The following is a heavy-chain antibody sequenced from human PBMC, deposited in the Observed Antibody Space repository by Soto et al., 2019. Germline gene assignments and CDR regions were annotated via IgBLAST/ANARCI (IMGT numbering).Heavy chain of an antibody. D-gene: IGHD5-18*01. Sequence: EVQLLESGGGLVQPGGSLRLSCAASGFTFSSYAMSWVRQAPGKGLEWVSAISGSGGSTYYADSVKGRFTIARDNSKNTLELQMNSLRAEDTAVYYCAKGRYSYGYSPPYYYGMDVWGQGTTVTVSS. CDR3: AKGRYSYGYSPPYYYGMDV. CDR1: GFTFSSYA. CDR2: ISGSGGST. J-gene: IGHJ6*02. V-gene: IGHV3-23*01.